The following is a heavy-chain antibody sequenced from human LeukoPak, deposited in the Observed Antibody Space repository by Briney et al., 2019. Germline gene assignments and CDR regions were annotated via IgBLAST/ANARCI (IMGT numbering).Heavy chain of an antibody. Sequence: RGSLRLSCAASGFTFSSYEMNWVRQAPGKGLEWVSYISSSGSTIYYADSVKGRFTISRDNAKNSLYLQMNSLRAEDTAVYYCARVGFYSSSVLDYWGQGTLVTVSS. J-gene: IGHJ4*02. CDR1: GFTFSSYE. V-gene: IGHV3-48*03. CDR3: ARVGFYSSSVLDY. D-gene: IGHD6-13*01. CDR2: ISSSGSTI.